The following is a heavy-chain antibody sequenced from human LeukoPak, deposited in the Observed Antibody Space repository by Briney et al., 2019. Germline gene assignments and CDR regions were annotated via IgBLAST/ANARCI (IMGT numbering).Heavy chain of an antibody. V-gene: IGHV1-58*02. CDR2: IVVGSGNT. CDR1: GFTFTSSA. Sequence: ASVKVSCKASGFTFTSSAMQWVRQARGQRLEWIGWIVVGSGNTNYAQKFQERVTITRDMSTSTAYMGLSSLRSEDTAVYYCAADPQGAGVGDYYYGMDVWGQGTTVTVSS. D-gene: IGHD3-10*01. J-gene: IGHJ6*02. CDR3: AADPQGAGVGDYYYGMDV.